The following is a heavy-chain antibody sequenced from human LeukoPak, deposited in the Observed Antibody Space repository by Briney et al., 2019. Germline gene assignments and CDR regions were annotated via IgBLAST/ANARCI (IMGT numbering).Heavy chain of an antibody. CDR2: ITNTGNSM. J-gene: IGHJ6*03. CDR3: ARVVTVAWSERRPGYYYLDV. D-gene: IGHD1-1*01. CDR1: GFTFSDSY. V-gene: IGHV3-11*04. Sequence: GGSLRLSCAASGFTFSDSYMTWIRQAPGKGLEWVSYITNTGNSMEYVDSVKGRFTISRDNAKNSLFLQMNSLRAEDTAVYYCARVVTVAWSERRPGYYYLDVWGKGTTVTVSS.